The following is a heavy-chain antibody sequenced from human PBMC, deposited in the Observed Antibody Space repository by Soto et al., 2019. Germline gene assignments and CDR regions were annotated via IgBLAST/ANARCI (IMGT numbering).Heavy chain of an antibody. CDR3: ARRSVNYYDSSGYSYHDAFDS. CDR2: IIPIFGTA. D-gene: IGHD3-22*01. J-gene: IGHJ3*02. Sequence: VSCKASGGTFSSYAISWVRQAPGQGLEWMGGIIPIFGTANYAQKFQGRVTITADESTSTAYMELSSLRSEDTAVYYCARRSVNYYDSSGYSYHDAFDSWGQ. V-gene: IGHV1-69*01. CDR1: GGTFSSYA.